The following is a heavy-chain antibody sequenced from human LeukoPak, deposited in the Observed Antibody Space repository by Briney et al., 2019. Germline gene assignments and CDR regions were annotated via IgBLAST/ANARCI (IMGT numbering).Heavy chain of an antibody. CDR3: AKGRGDCAGRSRFDA. J-gene: IGHJ5*02. D-gene: IGHD2-21*02. Sequence: GVSLRLSGAASRFTLSSYAMGWVRQAPGKGLEGVSDVSGSGYTTYYAESVKGRFTISRDTSKNTMYLQMNSLRGEDTAVYYCAKGRGDCAGRSRFDAWGQGTLVTVSS. CDR1: RFTLSSYA. CDR2: VSGSGYTT. V-gene: IGHV3-23*01.